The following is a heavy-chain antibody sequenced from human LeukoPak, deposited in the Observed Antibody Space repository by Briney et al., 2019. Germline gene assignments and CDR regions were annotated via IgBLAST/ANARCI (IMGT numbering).Heavy chain of an antibody. CDR1: GGSISTFY. Sequence: SETLSLTCIVSGGSISTFYWTWIRQPAGKGLEWIGRINNSGSTNYNPSLRSRVSMSVDRSKNQFSVTLSSVTAADTAVYFCAREGGDPRWLDPWGQGTLVTVSS. V-gene: IGHV4-4*07. D-gene: IGHD6-25*01. J-gene: IGHJ5*02. CDR3: AREGGDPRWLDP. CDR2: INNSGST.